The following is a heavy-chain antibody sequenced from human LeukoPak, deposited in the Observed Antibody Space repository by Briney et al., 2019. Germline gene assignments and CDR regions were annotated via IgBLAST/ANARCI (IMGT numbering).Heavy chain of an antibody. Sequence: ASVKVSCKASGYTFTGYYMHWVRQAPGQGNEWMGRINPNSGGTNYAQKFQGRVTMTRDTSISTAYMELSRLRSDDTAVYYCARHKYYYDSSGYYFWGQGTLVTVSS. J-gene: IGHJ4*02. CDR1: GYTFTGYY. CDR3: ARHKYYYDSSGYYF. V-gene: IGHV1-2*06. D-gene: IGHD3-22*01. CDR2: INPNSGGT.